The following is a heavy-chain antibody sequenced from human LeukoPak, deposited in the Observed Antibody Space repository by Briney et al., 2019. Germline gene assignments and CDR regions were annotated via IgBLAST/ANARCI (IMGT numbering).Heavy chain of an antibody. CDR1: GYTFTGYY. Sequence: ASVKVSCKPSGYTFTGYYMHWVRQAPGQGLEWMGRINPNSGATNYAQKFQGRVTTTRDTSISTAYMELTTLRSDDTAVYYCAKSIEYCGADCYGYFDLWGRGTLVTVSS. D-gene: IGHD2-21*02. CDR3: AKSIEYCGADCYGYFDL. J-gene: IGHJ2*01. CDR2: INPNSGAT. V-gene: IGHV1-2*06.